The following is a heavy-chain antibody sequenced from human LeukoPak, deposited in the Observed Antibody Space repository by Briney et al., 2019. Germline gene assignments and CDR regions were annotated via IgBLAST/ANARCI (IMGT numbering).Heavy chain of an antibody. J-gene: IGHJ4*02. V-gene: IGHV3-66*01. CDR1: GFTVSSNY. D-gene: IGHD3-10*01. Sequence: GGSLRLSCAASGFTVSSNYMSWVRQAPGKGLKWVSVIYSGGSTYYADYVKGRFTISRDNSKNTLYLQMNSLRAEDTAVYYCARGHVVRGVIITLTYWGQGTLVTVS. CDR2: IYSGGST. CDR3: ARGHVVRGVIITLTY.